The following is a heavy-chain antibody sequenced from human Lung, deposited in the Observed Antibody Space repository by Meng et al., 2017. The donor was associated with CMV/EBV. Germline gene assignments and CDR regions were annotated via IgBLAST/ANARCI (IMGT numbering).Heavy chain of an antibody. CDR3: ARLYSSSWFLPSGMDV. CDR2: ISYEEST. V-gene: IGHV4-61*05. J-gene: IGHJ6*02. CDR1: GASLSAYNSY. Sequence: GSLRLXCSVSGASLSAYNSYWGWIRQSPGKGLEWIGSISYEESTFYYPSLKRRSTISMDASNNQFSLRLTSVTAADTAVYYCARLYSSSWFLPSGMDVWGQGXTVTVSS. D-gene: IGHD6-13*01.